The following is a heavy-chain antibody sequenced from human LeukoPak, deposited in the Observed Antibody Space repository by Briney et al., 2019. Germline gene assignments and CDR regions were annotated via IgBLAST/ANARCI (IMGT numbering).Heavy chain of an antibody. Sequence: GGSLRLSCAASGFTFSTYGMHWVRQAPGKGLEWVAFIRCDGSNKYYADSVKGRFTISRDNSKNTLYLQMNSLRAEDTAVYYCAKARKRITIFGVVSPPYYYMDVWGKGTTVTVSS. CDR2: IRCDGSNK. CDR1: GFTFSTYG. CDR3: AKARKRITIFGVVSPPYYYMDV. V-gene: IGHV3-30*02. J-gene: IGHJ6*03. D-gene: IGHD3-3*01.